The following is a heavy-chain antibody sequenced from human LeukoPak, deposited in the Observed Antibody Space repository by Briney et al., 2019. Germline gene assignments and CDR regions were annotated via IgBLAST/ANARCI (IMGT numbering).Heavy chain of an antibody. D-gene: IGHD2-8*01. V-gene: IGHV4-39*07. CDR2: INYSGST. J-gene: IGHJ4*02. CDR3: ARAPRVSLNYFDY. Sequence: PSETLSLTCTVSGGSISSGGYYWSWIRQHPGKGLEWIGEINYSGSTNYNPSLKSRVTISVDTSKNQFSLKLSSVTAADTAVYYCARAPRVSLNYFDYWGQGTLVTVSS. CDR1: GGSISSGGYY.